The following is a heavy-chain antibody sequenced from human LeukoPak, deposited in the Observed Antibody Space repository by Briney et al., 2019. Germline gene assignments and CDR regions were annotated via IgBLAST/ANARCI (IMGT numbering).Heavy chain of an antibody. V-gene: IGHV3-53*01. Sequence: GGSLRLSCAASGFTVSSNYMSWVRQAPGKGLEWVSVIYSGGSTYYADSVKGRFTISRDNSKNTLYLQMNSLRAEDTAVYYCAKDYSSSHYYYYYMDVWGKGTTVTVSS. CDR1: GFTVSSNY. J-gene: IGHJ6*03. CDR2: IYSGGST. CDR3: AKDYSSSHYYYYYMDV. D-gene: IGHD6-13*01.